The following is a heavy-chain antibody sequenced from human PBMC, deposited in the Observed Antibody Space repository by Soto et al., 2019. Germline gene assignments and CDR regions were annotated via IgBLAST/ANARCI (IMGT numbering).Heavy chain of an antibody. J-gene: IGHJ6*02. CDR3: ARREGFGDSNKYYYYYGMDV. Sequence: PSETLSLTCTVSGGSISSSSYYWGWIRQPPGKGLEWIGSIYYSGSTYYNPSLKSRVTISVDTSKNQFSLKLSSVTAADTAVYYCARREGFGDSNKYYYYYGMDVWGQGTTVTVSS. D-gene: IGHD3-10*01. CDR1: GGSISSSSYY. V-gene: IGHV4-39*01. CDR2: IYYSGST.